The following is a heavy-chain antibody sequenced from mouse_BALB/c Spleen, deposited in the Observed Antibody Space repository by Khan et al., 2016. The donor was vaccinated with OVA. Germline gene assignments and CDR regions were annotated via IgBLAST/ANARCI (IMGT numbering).Heavy chain of an antibody. J-gene: IGHJ2*01. D-gene: IGHD1-1*01. CDR2: INPHIGET. V-gene: IGHV1-20*02. CDR1: GYSFTGYF. CDR3: ARIYGSDFDY. Sequence: VQLQQSGPELVKPGASVKISCKASGYSFTGYFMHWVMQSHGKSLEWIGRINPHIGETFYNQKFKGKATLTVDASSSTTHMELRSLASEDSAVYFCARIYGSDFDYWGQGTTLTVSS.